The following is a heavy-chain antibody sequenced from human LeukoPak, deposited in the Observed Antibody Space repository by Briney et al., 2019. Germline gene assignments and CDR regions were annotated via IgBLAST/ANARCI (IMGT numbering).Heavy chain of an antibody. Sequence: SCKASGGTFSSYAMHWVRQAPGKGLEWVAVISYDGSNKYYADSVKGRFTISRDNSKNTLYLQMNSLRAEDTAVYYCARADGAWSPDYWGQGTLVTVSS. D-gene: IGHD4-17*01. J-gene: IGHJ4*02. CDR3: ARADGAWSPDY. CDR1: GGTFSSYA. V-gene: IGHV3-30-3*01. CDR2: ISYDGSNK.